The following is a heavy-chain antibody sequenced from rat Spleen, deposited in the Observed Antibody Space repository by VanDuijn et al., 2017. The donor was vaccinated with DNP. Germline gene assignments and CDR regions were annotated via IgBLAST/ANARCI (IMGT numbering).Heavy chain of an antibody. D-gene: IGHD4-3*01. Sequence: EVQLVESGGGLVQHGRSLKLSCAASGFTLSDYYMAWVRQTPTKGLAWVAYPNYAGGSTYYGDSVKGRFTISRDNEKRILYLQMNSMRSEDTATYYCASWGIRAYYFDSWGQGAMVTVSS. CDR2: PNYAGGST. J-gene: IGHJ2*01. CDR1: GFTLSDYY. CDR3: ASWGIRAYYFDS. V-gene: IGHV5-22*01.